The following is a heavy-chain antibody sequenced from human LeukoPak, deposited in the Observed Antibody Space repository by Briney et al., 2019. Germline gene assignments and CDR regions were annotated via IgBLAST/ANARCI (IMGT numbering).Heavy chain of an antibody. D-gene: IGHD3-9*01. V-gene: IGHV3-48*04. J-gene: IGHJ6*03. Sequence: GGSLRLSCATSGFIFSHHGMNWVRQAPGKGLEWVSYISSSGSTIYYADSVKGRFTISRDNAKNTLYLQMNSLRAEDTAVYYCARQDRVDILTGYFGYYYMDVWGKGTTVTVSS. CDR2: ISSSGSTI. CDR1: GFIFSHHG. CDR3: ARQDRVDILTGYFGYYYMDV.